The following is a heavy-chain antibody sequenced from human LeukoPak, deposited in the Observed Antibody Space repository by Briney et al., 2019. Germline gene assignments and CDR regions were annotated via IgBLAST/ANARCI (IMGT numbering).Heavy chain of an antibody. CDR3: ARDYGGNSGWFDP. J-gene: IGHJ5*02. Sequence: GASVKVSCKASGYTFTSYDINWVRQATGQGLEWMGWMNPSRGNTGYAQKFQGRLSLTRNTSISTAYMELSSLRSEDMAVYYCARDYGGNSGWFDPWGQGTLVTVSS. CDR1: GYTFTSYD. D-gene: IGHD4-23*01. CDR2: MNPSRGNT. V-gene: IGHV1-8*01.